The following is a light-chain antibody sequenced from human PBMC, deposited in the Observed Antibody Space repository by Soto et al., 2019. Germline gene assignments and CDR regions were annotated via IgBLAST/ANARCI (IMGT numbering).Light chain of an antibody. CDR2: GAS. J-gene: IGKJ5*01. V-gene: IGKV3-20*01. Sequence: EVAMAQSPATLSLSPGERATLSCRASQSIGSSYLAWYQQKPGQAPRLLIYGASSRATGIPDRFSGGGSGTDFSLTISRLDPEDFAVYYCQQYSSSPITFGQGTRMEIK. CDR1: QSIGSSY. CDR3: QQYSSSPIT.